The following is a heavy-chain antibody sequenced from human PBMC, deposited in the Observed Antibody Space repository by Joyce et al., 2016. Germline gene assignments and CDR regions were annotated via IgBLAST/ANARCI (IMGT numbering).Heavy chain of an antibody. D-gene: IGHD5-24*01. CDR3: AREGEMSTINS. J-gene: IGHJ4*02. CDR2: IWFDGSNK. CDR1: GFTFSSYG. Sequence: QVKLVESGGGVVQPGRSLRVSCAASGFTFSSYGMHWVRQAPGKGLEWVAFIWFDGSNKYHADSVQGRFTISRDNSRNTMYLQMNSLRVEDTAVYYCAREGEMSTINSWGQGTQVTVSS. V-gene: IGHV3-33*01.